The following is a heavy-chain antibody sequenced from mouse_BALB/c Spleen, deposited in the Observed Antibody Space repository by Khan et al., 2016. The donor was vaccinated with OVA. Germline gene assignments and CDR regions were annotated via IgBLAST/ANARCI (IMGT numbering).Heavy chain of an antibody. J-gene: IGHJ4*01. CDR1: GFTFSDYY. V-gene: IGHV5-12*02. CDR3: ARVYGNYAMDY. CDR2: ISNGGGST. Sequence: EVELVESGGGLVQPGGSLKLSCATSGFTFSDYYIYWVRQTPEKRLEWVAYISNGGGSTYYPDTVKGRFTIFRDNAKNTLYLQMSRLKAEDTAMYYRARVYGNYAMDYWGQGTSVTVSS. D-gene: IGHD2-1*01.